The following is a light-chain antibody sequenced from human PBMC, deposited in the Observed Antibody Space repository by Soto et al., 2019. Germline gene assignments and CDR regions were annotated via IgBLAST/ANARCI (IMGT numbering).Light chain of an antibody. CDR2: DAS. CDR1: QSISSS. Sequence: EIVLTQSPATLSLSPGEKATLSCRASQSISSSLGWYQQKPGQAPRLLIYDASNRATGIPARFSGSGSGTDFTLTISSLEPEDFAVYYCQQHGNWPLTFGGGTKVDIK. CDR3: QQHGNWPLT. J-gene: IGKJ4*01. V-gene: IGKV3-11*01.